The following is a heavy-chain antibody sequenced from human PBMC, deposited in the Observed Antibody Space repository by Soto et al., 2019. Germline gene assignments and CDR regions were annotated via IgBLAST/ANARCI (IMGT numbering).Heavy chain of an antibody. Sequence: EVQVVESGGDLVEPGGSLRLSCATSGFTFSSAWMSWVRQAPGKGLEWVARIKSKKDGGASEYAATENVRFGISRDDAKRTVYRQRNSMRAEDKALSYFVDGWIDFCGEGPLVTVSS. CDR3: VDGWIDF. V-gene: IGHV3-15*01. D-gene: IGHD3-10*01. J-gene: IGHJ4*02. CDR1: GFTFSSAW. CDR2: IKSKKDGGAS.